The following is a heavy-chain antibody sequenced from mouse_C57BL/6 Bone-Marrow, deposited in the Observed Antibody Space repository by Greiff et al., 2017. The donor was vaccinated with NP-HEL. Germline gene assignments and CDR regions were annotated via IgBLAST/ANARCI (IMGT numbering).Heavy chain of an antibody. CDR2: IYPRSGNT. J-gene: IGHJ3*01. CDR1: GYTFTSYG. D-gene: IGHD3-2*02. CDR3: ARWDSSASFAY. V-gene: IGHV1-81*01. Sequence: VKLVESGAELARPGASVKLSCKASGYTFTSYGISWVKQRTGQGLEWIGEIYPRSGNTYYNEKFKGKATLTADKSSSTAYMELRSLTSEDSAVYFCARWDSSASFAYWGQGTLVTVSA.